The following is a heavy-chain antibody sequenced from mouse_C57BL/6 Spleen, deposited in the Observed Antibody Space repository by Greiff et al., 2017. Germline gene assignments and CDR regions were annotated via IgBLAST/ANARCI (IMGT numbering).Heavy chain of an antibody. CDR3: AIIGNNHYYAMDY. J-gene: IGHJ4*01. CDR1: GYTFTSYW. V-gene: IGHV1-74*01. D-gene: IGHD1-1*01. CDR2: IYPSDSDT. Sequence: VQLQQPGAELVKPGASVKVSCKASGYTFTSYWMHWVKQRPGQGLEWIGRIYPSDSDTNYNQKFKGKATLTVDKSSSTAYMQLSSLTSEDSAVYYCAIIGNNHYYAMDYWGQGTSVTVSS.